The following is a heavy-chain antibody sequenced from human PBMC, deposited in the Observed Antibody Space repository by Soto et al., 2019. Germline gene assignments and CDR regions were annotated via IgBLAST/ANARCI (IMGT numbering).Heavy chain of an antibody. D-gene: IGHD6-6*01. J-gene: IGHJ5*02. V-gene: IGHV4-38-2*01. Sequence: PWETLSLTCAVSVYSISSGYYWGWIRQPPGKGLEWIGSIYHSGSTYYNPSLKSRVTISVDTSKNQFSLKLSSVTAADTAVYYCARAVVEKLYPGGNWFDPWGQGTLDPGSS. CDR1: VYSISSGYY. CDR2: IYHSGST. CDR3: ARAVVEKLYPGGNWFDP.